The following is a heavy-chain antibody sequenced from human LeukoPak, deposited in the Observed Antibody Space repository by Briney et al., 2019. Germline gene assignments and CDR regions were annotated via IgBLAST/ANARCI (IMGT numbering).Heavy chain of an antibody. Sequence: GGSLRLSCAASGFTFSDYYMSCIRQAPGEGLEWVSYISSSSSYTNYADSVKGRFTISRDNAKNSLYLQMNSLRAEDTAVYYCARGGVDSSGYRFDYWGQGTLVTVSS. CDR2: ISSSSSYT. J-gene: IGHJ4*02. D-gene: IGHD3-22*01. CDR1: GFTFSDYY. CDR3: ARGGVDSSGYRFDY. V-gene: IGHV3-11*05.